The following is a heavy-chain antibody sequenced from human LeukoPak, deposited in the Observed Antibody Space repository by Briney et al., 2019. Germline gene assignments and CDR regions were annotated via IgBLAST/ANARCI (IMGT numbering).Heavy chain of an antibody. CDR2: ISGSGSGGST. CDR3: AKDYDSTGAFDI. D-gene: IGHD3-16*01. J-gene: IGHJ3*02. Sequence: GGSLRLSCAASGFNFSSYAMSWVRQAPGKGLEWVSAISGSGSGGSTYYADSVKGRFTISRDNAKNSLYLQMNSLRAEDTAVYYCAKDYDSTGAFDIWGQGTMVTVSS. CDR1: GFNFSSYA. V-gene: IGHV3-23*01.